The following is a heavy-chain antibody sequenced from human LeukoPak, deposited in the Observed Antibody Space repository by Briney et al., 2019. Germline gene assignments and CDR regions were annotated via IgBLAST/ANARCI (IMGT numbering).Heavy chain of an antibody. J-gene: IGHJ3*01. CDR2: VSYDGTKK. D-gene: IGHD3-10*01. Sequence: GGSLRLSCAASGFTFGSYWMHWVRQAPGMGLEWVAIVSYDGTKKHYADSVQGRFTISRDSSHNTLFLQMNNVKTDDTALYYCARVRHGSVRGGFDVWGQGTLVTVSS. CDR3: ARVRHGSVRGGFDV. V-gene: IGHV3-30*03. CDR1: GFTFGSYW.